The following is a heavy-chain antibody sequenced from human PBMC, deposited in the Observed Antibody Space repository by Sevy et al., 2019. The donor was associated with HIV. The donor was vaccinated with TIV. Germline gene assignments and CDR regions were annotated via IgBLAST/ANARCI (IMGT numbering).Heavy chain of an antibody. J-gene: IGHJ4*02. Sequence: GSLRLSCEASGFTFTRYAFHWVRQAPDKGLEWVAVVSKEGTNKYYADSVKGRFTISRDNSRNTLYLQMQSLRADDTAVYFCARDPHSVPHWGSFDSWGQGTLVTVSS. D-gene: IGHD3-16*01. CDR1: GFTFTRYA. V-gene: IGHV3-30-3*01. CDR2: VSKEGTNK. CDR3: ARDPHSVPHWGSFDS.